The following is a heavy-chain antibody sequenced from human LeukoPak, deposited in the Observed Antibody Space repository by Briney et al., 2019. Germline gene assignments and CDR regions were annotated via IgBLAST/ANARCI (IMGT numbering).Heavy chain of an antibody. Sequence: SETLSLSCTVSGGSISSSGYYWGWIRQPPGKGLEWIGEINHSGSTNYNPSLKSRVTISVDTSKNQFSLKLSSVTAADTAVYYCARGRYYYDSSGYYCSPPCTGPFDYWGQGTLVTVSS. CDR1: GGSISSSGYY. V-gene: IGHV4-39*07. CDR2: INHSGST. J-gene: IGHJ4*02. D-gene: IGHD3-22*01. CDR3: ARGRYYYDSSGYYCSPPCTGPFDY.